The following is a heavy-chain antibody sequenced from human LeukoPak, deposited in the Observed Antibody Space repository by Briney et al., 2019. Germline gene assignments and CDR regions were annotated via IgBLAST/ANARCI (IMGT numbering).Heavy chain of an antibody. V-gene: IGHV4-4*07. D-gene: IGHD3-9*01. J-gene: IGHJ4*02. CDR1: GGSISSYY. CDR3: ARDSDYDILTGYYFAGGFDY. CDR2: IYTSGST. Sequence: SETLSPTCTVSGGSISSYYWSWIRQPAGKGLEWIGRIYTSGSTNYNPSLKSRVTMSVDTSKNQFSLKLSSVTAADTAVYYCARDSDYDILTGYYFAGGFDYWGQGTLVTVSS.